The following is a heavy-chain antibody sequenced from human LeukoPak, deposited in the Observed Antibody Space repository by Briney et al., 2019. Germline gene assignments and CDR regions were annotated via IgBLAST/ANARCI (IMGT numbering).Heavy chain of an antibody. J-gene: IGHJ6*03. CDR3: ARDYVRSGDNYYYYMDV. CDR1: GYTFTGYY. Sequence: GASVKVSCKASGYTFTGYYMHWVRQAPGQGLEWMGWINPNSGGTNYAQKFQGRVTMTRDTSISTAYKELSRLRSDDTAVYYCARDYVRSGDNYYYYMDVWGKGTTVTVSS. D-gene: IGHD2-15*01. V-gene: IGHV1-2*02. CDR2: INPNSGGT.